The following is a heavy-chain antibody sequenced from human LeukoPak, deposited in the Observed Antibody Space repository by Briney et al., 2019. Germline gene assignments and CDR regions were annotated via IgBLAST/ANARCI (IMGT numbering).Heavy chain of an antibody. CDR3: ARGQYTSDSKVLGSGNWFDP. V-gene: IGHV4-4*02. J-gene: IGHJ5*02. CDR2: IYHSGST. CDR1: GDSISSSNW. Sequence: SGTQSLTCAVSGDSISSSNWWSWVRQPPGKGLEWIGEIYHSGSTNYNASLKSRVTISVDKSKNQFSLKLNSVNAADTAVYYCARGQYTSDSKVLGSGNWFDPWGQGTLVTVSS. D-gene: IGHD6-19*01.